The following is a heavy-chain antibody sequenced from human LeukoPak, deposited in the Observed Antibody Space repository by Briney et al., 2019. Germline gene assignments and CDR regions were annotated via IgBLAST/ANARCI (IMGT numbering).Heavy chain of an antibody. CDR1: GFTFSDYW. Sequence: GGSLRLSCAASGFTFSDYWMSWVRQAPGKGLQWVANIKQDGSAKNYVDSVRGRFTISRDNAKTSVFLQMNSLRAEDTAVYYCARSTWGPDYWGQGTLVTVSS. CDR2: IKQDGSAK. D-gene: IGHD7-27*01. CDR3: ARSTWGPDY. J-gene: IGHJ4*02. V-gene: IGHV3-7*01.